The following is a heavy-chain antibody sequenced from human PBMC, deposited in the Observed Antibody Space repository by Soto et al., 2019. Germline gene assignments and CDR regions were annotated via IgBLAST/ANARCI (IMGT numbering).Heavy chain of an antibody. CDR2: IYYSGST. CDR3: ARLIGNSWLDS. CDR1: GGSISSSSYY. J-gene: IGHJ5*01. V-gene: IGHV4-39*01. Sequence: PSETLSLTCTVSGGSISSSSYYWGWIRQPPGKGLEWIGSIYYSGSTYYNPSLKSRVTISVDTSNNQFSLQLNSVTPDDTAVYYCARLIGNSWLDSWGQGTLVTVSS.